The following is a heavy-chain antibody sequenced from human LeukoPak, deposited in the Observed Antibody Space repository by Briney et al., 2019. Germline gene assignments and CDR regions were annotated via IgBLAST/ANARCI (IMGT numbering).Heavy chain of an antibody. CDR1: GFTFSTYS. D-gene: IGHD3-22*01. J-gene: IGHJ4*02. CDR2: ISGSGGST. CDR3: ARDLEDYNSGGYYLGY. Sequence: PGGSLRLSCAASGFTFSTYSMNCVRQAPGKGLEWVSAISGSGGSTYYADSVKGRFTISRDNAKNTLYLQMNSLRAEDTGVYYCARDLEDYNSGGYYLGYWGQGTLVSVSS. V-gene: IGHV3-23*01.